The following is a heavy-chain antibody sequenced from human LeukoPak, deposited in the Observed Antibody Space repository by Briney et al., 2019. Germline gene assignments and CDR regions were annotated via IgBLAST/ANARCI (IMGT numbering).Heavy chain of an antibody. CDR1: GFSVSLNY. D-gene: IGHD6-13*01. V-gene: IGHV3-53*01. J-gene: IGHJ4*02. Sequence: GESLKISCAASGFSVSLNYMTWVRQAPGKGLEWVSVMASGGHTFYIDSVKGRFTISRDESKNTLHLQMDSLRVDDTALYYCARADEATGIASFDYWGQGTLVTVSS. CDR3: ARADEATGIASFDY. CDR2: MASGGHT.